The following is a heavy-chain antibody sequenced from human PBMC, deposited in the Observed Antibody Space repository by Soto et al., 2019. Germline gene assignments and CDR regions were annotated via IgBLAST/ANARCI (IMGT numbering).Heavy chain of an antibody. CDR3: ESGGEWSYYYYGIDV. D-gene: IGHD2-8*02. CDR1: GGSISSYY. CDR2: IYYSGST. Sequence: SETLSLTCTVSGGSISSYYWSWIRQPPGKGLEWIGYIYYSGSTNYNPSLKSRVTISVDTSKNQFSLKLSSVTAADTAVYYCESGGEWSYYYYGIDVWGQGPTVTVYS. V-gene: IGHV4-59*01. J-gene: IGHJ6*02.